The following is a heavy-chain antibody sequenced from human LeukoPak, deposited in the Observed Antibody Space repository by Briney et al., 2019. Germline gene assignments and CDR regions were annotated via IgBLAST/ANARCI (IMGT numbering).Heavy chain of an antibody. CDR1: GFSFSTFG. V-gene: IGHV3-33*01. Sequence: GGSLRLSCAASGFSFSTFGMHWVRQAPGKGLEWVALMWYDGSNKYYADSVKGRFTISRDNSKNTLYLQMNSLRAEDTAVYYCARGDETYYFDYWGQGTLVTVSS. CDR3: ARGDETYYFDY. J-gene: IGHJ4*02. CDR2: MWYDGSNK.